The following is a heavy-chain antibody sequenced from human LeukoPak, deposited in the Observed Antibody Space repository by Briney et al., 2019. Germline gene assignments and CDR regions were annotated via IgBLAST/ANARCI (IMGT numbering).Heavy chain of an antibody. CDR1: GGTFSSYA. CDR2: IIPIFGTA. Sequence: SVKVSCKASGGTFSSYAISWVRQAPGQGLEWMGGIIPIFGTANYAQKFQGRVTITADESTSTAYMELSSLRSEDTAVYYCARGTEATTWFDPWGQGTLVTVSS. CDR3: ARGTEATTWFDP. D-gene: IGHD5-12*01. J-gene: IGHJ5*02. V-gene: IGHV1-69*13.